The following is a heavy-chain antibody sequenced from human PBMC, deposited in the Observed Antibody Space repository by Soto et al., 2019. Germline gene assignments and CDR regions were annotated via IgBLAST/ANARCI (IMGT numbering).Heavy chain of an antibody. Sequence: PSETLSLTCTVSGGSISSGGYYWSWIRQRPGKGLGWIGYIYYSGSTYYNPSLKSRVTMSVDTSKNQFSLKLSSVTAADTAVYNCARVADTAVAYWGQGTLVTVSS. CDR2: IYYSGST. CDR3: ARVADTAVAY. V-gene: IGHV4-31*03. D-gene: IGHD5-18*01. J-gene: IGHJ4*02. CDR1: GGSISSGGYY.